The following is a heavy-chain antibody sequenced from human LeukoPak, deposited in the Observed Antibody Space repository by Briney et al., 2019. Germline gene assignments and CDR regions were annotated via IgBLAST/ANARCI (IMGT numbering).Heavy chain of an antibody. V-gene: IGHV1-18*01. CDR1: GYTFTSYG. D-gene: IGHD6-13*01. CDR2: ISAYNGNT. CDR3: AREEYSSNWYYFDY. J-gene: IGHJ4*02. Sequence: ASVKVSCKASGYTFTSYGISWVRQAPGQGLEWMGWISAYNGNTNYAQKLQGRVTTTTDTSTSTAYMELRSLRSDDTAVYYCAREEYSSNWYYFDYWGQGTLVTVSS.